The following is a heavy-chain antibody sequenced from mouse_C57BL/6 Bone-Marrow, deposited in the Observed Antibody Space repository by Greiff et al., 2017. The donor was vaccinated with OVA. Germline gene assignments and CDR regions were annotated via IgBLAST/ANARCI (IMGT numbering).Heavy chain of an antibody. CDR1: GYSITSGYY. Sequence: EVQLVESGPGLVKPSQSLSLTCSVTGYSITSGYYWNWIRQFPGNKLEWMGYISYDGSNNYNPSLKNRISITRDTSKNQFFLKLNSVTTEDTATYYCARGEIYYGSRDYFDYWGQGTTLTVSS. D-gene: IGHD1-1*01. J-gene: IGHJ2*01. V-gene: IGHV3-6*01. CDR2: ISYDGSN. CDR3: ARGEIYYGSRDYFDY.